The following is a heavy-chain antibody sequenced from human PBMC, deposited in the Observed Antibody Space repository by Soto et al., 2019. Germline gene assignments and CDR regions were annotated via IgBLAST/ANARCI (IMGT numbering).Heavy chain of an antibody. CDR3: ARDRVGQLVRYYFDY. D-gene: IGHD6-6*01. CDR1: GFTFSSYS. Sequence: EVQLVESGGGLVKPGGSLRLSCAASGFTFSSYSMNWVRQAPGKGLEWVSSISSSSSYIYYADSVKGRFTISRDNAKNSLYLQMNSLRAEDTAVYYCARDRVGQLVRYYFDYWGQGTLVTVSS. J-gene: IGHJ4*02. V-gene: IGHV3-21*01. CDR2: ISSSSSYI.